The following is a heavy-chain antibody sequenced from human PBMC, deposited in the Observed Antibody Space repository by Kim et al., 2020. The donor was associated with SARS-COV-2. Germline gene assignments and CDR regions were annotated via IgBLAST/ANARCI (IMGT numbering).Heavy chain of an antibody. CDR2: ISAYNGNT. J-gene: IGHJ6*02. D-gene: IGHD2-8*01. Sequence: ASVKVSCKASGYTFTSYGISWVRQAPGQGLEWMGWISAYNGNTNYAQKLQGRVTMTTDTSTSTAYMELRSLRSDDTAVYYCARGGRYCTNGVCYNGGYYGMDVWGQGTTVTVSS. V-gene: IGHV1-18*01. CDR1: GYTFTSYG. CDR3: ARGGRYCTNGVCYNGGYYGMDV.